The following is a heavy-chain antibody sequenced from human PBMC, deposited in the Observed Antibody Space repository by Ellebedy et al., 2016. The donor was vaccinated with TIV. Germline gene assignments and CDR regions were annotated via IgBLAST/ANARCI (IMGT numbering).Heavy chain of an antibody. CDR2: ISADNGNT. V-gene: IGHV1-18*01. D-gene: IGHD4-23*01. CDR1: GYNFISYG. Sequence: AASVKVSCKTSGYNFISYGITWVRQAPGQGLEWMGWISADNGNTNYARKFQGRVTMTTDTSTSTAYMELRSLRSDDTAVYYCARGAHDYAGTLDYWGQGTLVIVSS. CDR3: ARGAHDYAGTLDY. J-gene: IGHJ4*02.